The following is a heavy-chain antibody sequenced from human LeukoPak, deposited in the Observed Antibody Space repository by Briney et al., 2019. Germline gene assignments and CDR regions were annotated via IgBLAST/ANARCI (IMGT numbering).Heavy chain of an antibody. J-gene: IGHJ4*02. CDR2: INPNSGGT. CDR1: GYTFTGSY. D-gene: IGHD2-15*01. V-gene: IGHV1-2*02. CDR3: ARRGSHCSGSSCYGTFDY. Sequence: GASVKVSCKASGYTFTGSYMHWVRQAPGQGLEWMGWINPNSGGTNYAQKFQGRVTMTRDTSISTAYMELSSLRSDDTAVYYCARRGSHCSGSSCYGTFDYWGQGTLVTVSS.